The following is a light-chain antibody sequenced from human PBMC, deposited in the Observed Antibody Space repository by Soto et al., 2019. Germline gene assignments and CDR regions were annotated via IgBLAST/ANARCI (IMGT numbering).Light chain of an antibody. CDR3: CSFARSRIL. J-gene: IGLJ1*01. CDR1: SSDVGSYNL. V-gene: IGLV2-23*02. Sequence: QSALTQPAYVSGSPGQSVTISCTGTSSDVGSYNLVSWYQQHPGKAPKLMIYEVSERPAGVSNRFSGSKPANTASLTISGLQAEDEADYYCCSFARSRILFGTGTKVTVL. CDR2: EVS.